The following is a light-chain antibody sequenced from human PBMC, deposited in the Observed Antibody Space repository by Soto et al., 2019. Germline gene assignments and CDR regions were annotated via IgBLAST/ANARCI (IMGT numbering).Light chain of an antibody. Sequence: DIPMTQSPSSLSASVGDRVTISCRASQSIGTYVSWYQQKPGRAPKLQIYAASNLQSGVPSRFSGSGSGTDFTLTIRSLQPEDFATYFCQQSYSSPWTFGQGTKVEIK. V-gene: IGKV1-39*01. CDR2: AAS. CDR3: QQSYSSPWT. J-gene: IGKJ1*01. CDR1: QSIGTY.